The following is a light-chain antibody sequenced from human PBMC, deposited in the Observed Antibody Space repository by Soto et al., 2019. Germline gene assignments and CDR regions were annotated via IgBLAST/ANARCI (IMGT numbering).Light chain of an antibody. CDR1: NIGSDS. CDR3: QVWDGSSDHYV. CDR2: DDS. Sequence: SYELTQPPSVSVAPGQTARITCGGDNIGSDSVHWYQQKPGQAPLLVVYDDSDRPSGIPERFSGFSYGNTATLTLSRVEAGDEADYYCQVWDGSSDHYVFGTGTKVTVL. V-gene: IGLV3-21*02. J-gene: IGLJ1*01.